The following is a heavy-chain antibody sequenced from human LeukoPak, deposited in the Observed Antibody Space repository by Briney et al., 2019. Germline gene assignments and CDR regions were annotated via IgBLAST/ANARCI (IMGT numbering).Heavy chain of an antibody. CDR1: GFTFSSYA. J-gene: IGHJ4*02. CDR2: ISYDGSNK. V-gene: IGHV3-30*04. CDR3: ARLFSPLHLRPDY. Sequence: AGGSLRLSCAASGFTFSSYAMHWVRQAPGKGLEWVAVISYDGSNKYYADSVKGRFTISRDNSKNTLYLQMNSLRAEDTAVYYCARLFSPLHLRPDYWGQGTLVTVSS.